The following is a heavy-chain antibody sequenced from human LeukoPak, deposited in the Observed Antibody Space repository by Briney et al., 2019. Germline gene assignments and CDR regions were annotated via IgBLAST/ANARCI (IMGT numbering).Heavy chain of an antibody. J-gene: IGHJ4*02. Sequence: PGGSLRLSCAASGFTFSSYAMSWVRQAPGKGLEWVSAIGGSGGSSYSADSVKGRFTISRDNSKNTLYLQMSSLRAEDTAVYYCAKNNYETDYWGQGTLSPSPQ. CDR1: GFTFSSYA. V-gene: IGHV3-23*01. CDR3: AKNNYETDY. D-gene: IGHD3-22*01. CDR2: IGGSGGSS.